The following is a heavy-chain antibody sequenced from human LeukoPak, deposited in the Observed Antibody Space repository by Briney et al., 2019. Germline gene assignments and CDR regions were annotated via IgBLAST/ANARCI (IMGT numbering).Heavy chain of an antibody. CDR3: ARDVGDGYAEDY. D-gene: IGHD5-24*01. CDR1: RYTFTSYY. V-gene: IGHV1-46*01. J-gene: IGHJ4*02. Sequence: GASVKVSCKASRYTFTSYYMHWVRQAPGQGLEWMGIINPNGGSTSYAQKFQGRVTMTRDTSTSTVYMELSSLRSEDTAVYYCARDVGDGYAEDYWGQGTLVTVSS. CDR2: INPNGGST.